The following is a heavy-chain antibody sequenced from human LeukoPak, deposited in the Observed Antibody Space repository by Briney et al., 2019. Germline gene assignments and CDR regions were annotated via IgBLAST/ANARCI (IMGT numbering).Heavy chain of an antibody. J-gene: IGHJ6*02. CDR2: IWYDGSNK. Sequence: GGSLRLSCAASGFTFNTYGMNWVRQAPGKGLEWVAVIWYDGSNKYYADTVKGRFTISRDNSKNTLYLQMSSLRAEDTAVYFCARVACTGNSCRPYHYYGMDVWGQGTTVTVSS. CDR1: GFTFNTYG. V-gene: IGHV3-33*01. CDR3: ARVACTGNSCRPYHYYGMDV. D-gene: IGHD2-15*01.